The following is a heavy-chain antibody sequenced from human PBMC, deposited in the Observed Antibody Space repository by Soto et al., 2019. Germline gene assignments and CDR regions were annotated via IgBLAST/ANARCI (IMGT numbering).Heavy chain of an antibody. V-gene: IGHV3-33*01. CDR2: IWYDGNNK. CDR3: ARGLHSLFDY. CDR1: GFSFSNYG. D-gene: IGHD2-21*01. J-gene: IGHJ4*02. Sequence: GGSLRLSCAASGFSFSNYGMHWVRQAPGKGLEWVAVIWYDGNNKYYADSVKGRFTISRDNSNNTLYVQMTSLRAEDTAVYYCARGLHSLFDYWGQGTLVTVSS.